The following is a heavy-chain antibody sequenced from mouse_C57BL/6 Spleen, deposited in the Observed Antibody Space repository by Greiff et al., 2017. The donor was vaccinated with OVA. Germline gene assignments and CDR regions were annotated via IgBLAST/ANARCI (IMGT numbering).Heavy chain of an antibody. CDR3: ARDAGYYYPMDY. J-gene: IGHJ4*01. Sequence: EVKLMESGGGLVQSGRSLRLSCATSGFTFSDFYMEWVRQAPGKGLEWIAASRNKANDYTTEYSASVKGRFIVSRDTSQSILYLQMNALRAEDTAIYYCARDAGYYYPMDYWGQGTSVTVSS. CDR2: SRNKANDYTT. CDR1: GFTFSDFY. V-gene: IGHV7-1*01.